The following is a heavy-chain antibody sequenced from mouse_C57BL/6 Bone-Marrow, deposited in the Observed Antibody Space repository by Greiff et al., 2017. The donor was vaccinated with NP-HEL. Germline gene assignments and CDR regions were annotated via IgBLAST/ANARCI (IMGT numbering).Heavy chain of an antibody. V-gene: IGHV1-55*01. CDR1: GYTFTSYW. D-gene: IGHD1-1*01. CDR3: ARGGYYYGSSQFAY. Sequence: QVQLQQPGAELVKPGASVKMSCKASGYTFTSYWITWVKQRPGQGLEWIGDIYPGSGSTNYNEKFKSKATLTVDTSSSTAYMQLSSLTSEDSAVYYCARGGYYYGSSQFAYWGQGTLVTVSA. CDR2: IYPGSGST. J-gene: IGHJ3*01.